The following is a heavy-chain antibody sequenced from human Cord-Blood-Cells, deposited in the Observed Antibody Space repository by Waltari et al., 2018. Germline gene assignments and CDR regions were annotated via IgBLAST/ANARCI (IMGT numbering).Heavy chain of an antibody. Sequence: QVQLQQWGAGLLKPSATLSLTCAVYGGSFSGYYWSWIRQPPGKGLEWIGEINHSGSTNYNPSLKSRVTISVDTSKNQFSLKLSSVTAADTAVYYCARWLKGSPFDYWGQGTLVTVSS. V-gene: IGHV4-34*01. CDR2: INHSGST. J-gene: IGHJ4*02. CDR3: ARWLKGSPFDY. D-gene: IGHD6-19*01. CDR1: GGSFSGYY.